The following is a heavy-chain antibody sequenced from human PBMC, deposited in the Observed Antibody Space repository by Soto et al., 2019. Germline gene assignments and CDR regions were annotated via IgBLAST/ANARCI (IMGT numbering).Heavy chain of an antibody. D-gene: IGHD6-6*01. J-gene: IGHJ3*02. Sequence: GGSLRLSCSASGFTFSSYAMHWVRQAPGKGLEYVSAISSNGGSTYYAESVKGRFTISRDNSKNTLYLQMSSLRAEDSAVYYCVKAVYSSSFDAFDIGGQGTMVTVSS. CDR2: ISSNGGST. CDR1: GFTFSSYA. CDR3: VKAVYSSSFDAFDI. V-gene: IGHV3-64D*09.